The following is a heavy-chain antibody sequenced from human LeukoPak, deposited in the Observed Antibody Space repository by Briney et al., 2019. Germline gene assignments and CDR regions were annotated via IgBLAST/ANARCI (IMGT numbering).Heavy chain of an antibody. J-gene: IGHJ4*02. CDR3: ARDRPYYFDY. CDR1: GFTFSSYG. Sequence: PGRSLRLSCAASGFTFSSYGMHWVRQAPGKGLEWVAVIWYDGSKKYYAGSVKGRFTISRDNSKNTLYLQMNSLSAEDTAVYYCARDRPYYFDYWGQGTLVTVSS. V-gene: IGHV3-33*01. CDR2: IWYDGSKK.